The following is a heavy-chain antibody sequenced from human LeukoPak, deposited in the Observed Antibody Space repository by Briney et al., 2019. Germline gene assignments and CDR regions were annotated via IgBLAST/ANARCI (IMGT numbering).Heavy chain of an antibody. V-gene: IGHV3-30*04. J-gene: IGHJ4*02. D-gene: IGHD3-22*01. CDR3: VRGVGLYDSIGYFDY. Sequence: GGSLRLSCAASGSTFSICAMHWVRQAPGKGLEWVATISYDGRNKFYADSVKGRFTISRDNSKDTLYLQMNSLRAEDTAVYNCVRGVGLYDSIGYFDYWGQGTLVTVSS. CDR1: GSTFSICA. CDR2: ISYDGRNK.